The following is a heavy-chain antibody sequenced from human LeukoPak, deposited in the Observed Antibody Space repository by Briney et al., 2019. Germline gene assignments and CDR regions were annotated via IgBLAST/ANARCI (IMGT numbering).Heavy chain of an antibody. CDR1: GGTFSSFA. CDR2: IIPIFGTA. D-gene: IGHD3-10*01. J-gene: IGHJ6*02. V-gene: IGHV1-69*13. Sequence: SVKVSCKASGGTFSSFAISWVRQAPGQGLEWMGGIIPIFGTANYAQKFQGRVTITADESTSTAYMELSSLRSEDTAVYYCASPPARGSGSYFYGMDVWGQGTTVTVSS. CDR3: ASPPARGSGSYFYGMDV.